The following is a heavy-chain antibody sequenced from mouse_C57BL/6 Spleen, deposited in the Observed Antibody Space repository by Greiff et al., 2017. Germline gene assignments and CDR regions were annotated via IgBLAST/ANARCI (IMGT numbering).Heavy chain of an antibody. CDR2: IYPGNCDT. CDR1: GYTFTSYW. V-gene: IGHV1-5*01. Sequence: EVHLVESGTVLARPGASVKMSCKTSGYTFTSYWMHRVKQRPGQGLAWIGAIYPGNCDTSYNQKFKGKAKLTAVTSASTAYMELSSLTNEDSAVYYCTRSITTVVSPFAYWGQGTLVTVSA. D-gene: IGHD1-1*01. CDR3: TRSITTVVSPFAY. J-gene: IGHJ3*01.